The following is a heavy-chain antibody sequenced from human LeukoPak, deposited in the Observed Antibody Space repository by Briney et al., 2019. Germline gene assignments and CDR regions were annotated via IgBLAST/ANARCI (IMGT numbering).Heavy chain of an antibody. CDR3: AREFLRSSSGGYYFDH. J-gene: IGHJ4*02. V-gene: IGHV3-23*01. Sequence: GGSLRLSCAASGFTFSSYAMSWVRQAPGKGLEWVSAISGRGGSTYYADSVKGRFTISRDNSKNTLYLQMNSLRAEDTAVYYCAREFLRSSSGGYYFDHWGQGPLVTVSS. D-gene: IGHD6-6*01. CDR2: ISGRGGST. CDR1: GFTFSSYA.